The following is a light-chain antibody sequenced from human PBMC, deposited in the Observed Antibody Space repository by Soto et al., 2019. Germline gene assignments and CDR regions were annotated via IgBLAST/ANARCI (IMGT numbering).Light chain of an antibody. Sequence: EIVLTQSPGTLSLSPGEGATLSCRASENVYINSLAWYQQKPGQPPRLLIYGVSSRATDIPDRFSGSGSGTDFTLTISRLEPEDFAVYYCQQSGNSPLFTFGPGTKVDIK. V-gene: IGKV3-20*01. J-gene: IGKJ3*01. CDR3: QQSGNSPLFT. CDR1: ENVYINS. CDR2: GVS.